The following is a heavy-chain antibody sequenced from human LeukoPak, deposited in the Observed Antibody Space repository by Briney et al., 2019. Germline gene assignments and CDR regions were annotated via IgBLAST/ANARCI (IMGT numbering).Heavy chain of an antibody. Sequence: ASVKVSCKVSGYTLTELSMHWVRQAPGKGLEWMGGFDPEDGETIYAQKFQGRVTMTEDTSTDTAYMELSSLRSEDTAVYYCATHPAGYSSSWGFDYWGQGTLVTVSS. V-gene: IGHV1-24*01. D-gene: IGHD6-6*01. CDR3: ATHPAGYSSSWGFDY. CDR1: GYTLTELS. J-gene: IGHJ4*02. CDR2: FDPEDGET.